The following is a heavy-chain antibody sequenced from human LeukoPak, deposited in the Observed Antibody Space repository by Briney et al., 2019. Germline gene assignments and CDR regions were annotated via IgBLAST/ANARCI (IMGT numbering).Heavy chain of an antibody. CDR3: TRGQQLHWFDP. J-gene: IGHJ5*02. V-gene: IGHV4-39*01. CDR1: GGSISSSSYY. CDR2: IYYSGST. Sequence: SETLSLTCTVSGGSISSSSYYWGWIRQPPGKGLEWIGSIYYSGSTYYNPSLKSRVTISVDTSKNQFSLKLSSVTAADTAVYYCTRGQQLHWFDPWGQGTLVTVSS. D-gene: IGHD6-13*01.